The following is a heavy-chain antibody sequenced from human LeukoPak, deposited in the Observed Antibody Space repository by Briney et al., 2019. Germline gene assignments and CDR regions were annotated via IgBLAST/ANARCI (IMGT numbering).Heavy chain of an antibody. CDR3: AKDLTWNTADY. D-gene: IGHD1/OR15-1a*01. CDR1: GFTFSTSW. J-gene: IGHJ4*02. Sequence: GGSLRLSCVASGFTFSTSWMHWLRQAPGKGLVWVSRINTDGRTTGYADSVRGRFTISRDNAKNTLYLQMNGLRAEDTAVYYCAKDLTWNTADYWGQGALVTVSS. CDR2: INTDGRTT. V-gene: IGHV3-74*01.